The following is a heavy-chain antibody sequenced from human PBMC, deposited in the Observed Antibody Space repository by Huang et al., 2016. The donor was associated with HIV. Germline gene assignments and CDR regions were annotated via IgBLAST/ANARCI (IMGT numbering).Heavy chain of an antibody. V-gene: IGHV4-61*09. CDR2: MYARGTT. Sequence: QVQLQESGPGLLRPSQTLSLTCPVSGASMNNGSPSWTWIRRPAGKGLDWIGHMYARGTTNYNPTLRRRVTISVDKSKNQFSLKLTSVTAADTAVYYCARGVSILGVVSYYMDVWGKGTTVTVSS. J-gene: IGHJ6*03. D-gene: IGHD3-3*01. CDR1: GASMNNGSPS. CDR3: ARGVSILGVVSYYMDV.